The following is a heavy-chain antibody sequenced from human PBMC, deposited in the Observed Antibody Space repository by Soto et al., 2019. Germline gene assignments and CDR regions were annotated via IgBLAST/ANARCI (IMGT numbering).Heavy chain of an antibody. V-gene: IGHV1-3*01. D-gene: IGHD6-19*01. CDR2: FNAGNGNT. CDR1: GYTFPSYA. CDR3: ASDLGGWPDY. J-gene: IGHJ4*02. Sequence: QVQLVQSGAEVKKPGASVKVSCKASGYTFPSYAMHWVRQAPGQRLEWMGWFNAGNGNTKYSQKFQGRVTITRDTSASRAYTEPSSLRYEDTAVYYCASDLGGWPDYWGQGTLVTVSS.